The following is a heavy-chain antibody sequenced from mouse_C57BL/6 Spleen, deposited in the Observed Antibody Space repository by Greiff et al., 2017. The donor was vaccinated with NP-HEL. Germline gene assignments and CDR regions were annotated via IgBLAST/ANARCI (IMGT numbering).Heavy chain of an antibody. D-gene: IGHD1-1*01. J-gene: IGHJ4*01. CDR3: ARWGYGSSYDAMDD. V-gene: IGHV1-64*01. Sequence: QVQLQQPGAELVKPGASVKLSCKASGYTFTSYWMHWVKQRPGQGLEWIGMIHPNSGSTNYNEKFKSKATLTVDKSSSTAYMQLSSLTSEDSAVYYCARWGYGSSYDAMDDWGQGTSVTVSS. CDR2: IHPNSGST. CDR1: GYTFTSYW.